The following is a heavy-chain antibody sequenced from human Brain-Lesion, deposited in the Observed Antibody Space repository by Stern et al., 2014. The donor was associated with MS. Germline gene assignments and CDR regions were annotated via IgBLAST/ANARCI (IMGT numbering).Heavy chain of an antibody. CDR3: ARDQRGITIFGGVTDYYYLGMDV. J-gene: IGHJ6*02. CDR2: INPNNGGT. CDR1: GYIFTSYY. D-gene: IGHD3-3*01. Sequence: VQLVESGAEVKKPGASVKVSCKTSGYIFTSYYINWVRQAPGQGLEWMGWINPNNGGTKYAQKLQGRVTMSRDTSTSTAYVELSSLTSDDTAVYYCARDQRGITIFGGVTDYYYLGMDVWGQGTTVTVSS. V-gene: IGHV1-2*02.